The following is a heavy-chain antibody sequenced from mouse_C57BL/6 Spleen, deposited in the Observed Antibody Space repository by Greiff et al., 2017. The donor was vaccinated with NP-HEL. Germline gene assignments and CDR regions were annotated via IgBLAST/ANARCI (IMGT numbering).Heavy chain of an antibody. CDR2: IWTGGGT. CDR3: ARTYYSNYLYAMDY. D-gene: IGHD2-5*01. J-gene: IGHJ4*01. CDR1: GFSLTSYA. V-gene: IGHV2-9-1*01. Sequence: VQRVESGPGLVAPSQSLSITCTVSGFSLTSYAISWVRQPPGKGLEWLGVIWTGGGTNYNSALKSRLSISKDNSKSQVFLKMNSLQTDDTARYYCARTYYSNYLYAMDYWGQGTSVTVSS.